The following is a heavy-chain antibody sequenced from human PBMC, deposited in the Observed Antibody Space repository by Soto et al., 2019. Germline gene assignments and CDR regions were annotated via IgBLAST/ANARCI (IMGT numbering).Heavy chain of an antibody. Sequence: QLQLQESGPGLVKPSETLSLTCSVSGGSISSSSYFWDWIRQPPGKGLEWLGSIYYSGSTYYNPSLKSRVTVSVDTSKNQFSLKLSSVTAADTAVYYCARHPSDFWFDPWGQGTLVTFSS. CDR3: ARHPSDFWFDP. J-gene: IGHJ5*02. CDR1: GGSISSSSYF. V-gene: IGHV4-39*01. CDR2: IYYSGST. D-gene: IGHD2-21*02.